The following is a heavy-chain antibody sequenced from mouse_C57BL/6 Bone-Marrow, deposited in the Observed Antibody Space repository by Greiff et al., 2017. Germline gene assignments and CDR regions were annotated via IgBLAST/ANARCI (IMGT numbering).Heavy chain of an antibody. CDR3: ALTVVATGDY. D-gene: IGHD1-1*01. V-gene: IGHV1-69*01. CDR1: GYTFTSYW. Sequence: QVQLQQSGAELVMPGASVKLSCKASGYTFTSYWMHWVKQRPGQGLEWIGEIDPSDSYTNYNQKFKGKYTLTVAKSASTAHMQLSILNSEDSAVYYCALTVVATGDYWGQGTTLTVSS. CDR2: IDPSDSYT. J-gene: IGHJ2*01.